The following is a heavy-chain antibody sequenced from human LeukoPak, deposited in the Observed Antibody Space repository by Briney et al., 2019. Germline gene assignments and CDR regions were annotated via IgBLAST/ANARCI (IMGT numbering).Heavy chain of an antibody. Sequence: GGSLRLSCAASGFTFSSYAMSWIRQAPGKGLEWVSAISGSGGSTYYADSVKGRFTISRDNSKNTLYLQMNSLRAEDTAVYYCARHGSGTYYFDYWGQGTLVTVSS. CDR3: ARHGSGTYYFDY. CDR2: ISGSGGST. D-gene: IGHD3-10*01. J-gene: IGHJ4*02. V-gene: IGHV3-23*01. CDR1: GFTFSSYA.